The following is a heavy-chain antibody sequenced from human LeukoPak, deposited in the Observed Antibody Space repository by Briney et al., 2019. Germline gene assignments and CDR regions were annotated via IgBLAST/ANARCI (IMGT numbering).Heavy chain of an antibody. CDR3: ARRPYGDSPYYYYYGMDV. CDR2: IYYSWRT. V-gene: IGHV4-59*13. D-gene: IGHD4-17*01. Sequence: AETLSLMCTLSGGPISCYYWRWLRQPPGKGLEWIGYIYYSWRTNYNPSLKSRVTISVDTSKNQFSLKLSSVTAADTAVYYCARRPYGDSPYYYYYGMDVWGQGTTVTVSS. J-gene: IGHJ6*02. CDR1: GGPISCYY.